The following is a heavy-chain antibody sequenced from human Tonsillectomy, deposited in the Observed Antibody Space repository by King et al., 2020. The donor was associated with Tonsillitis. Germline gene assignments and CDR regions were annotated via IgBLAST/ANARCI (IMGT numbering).Heavy chain of an antibody. J-gene: IGHJ3*02. D-gene: IGHD3-16*02. V-gene: IGHV1-69*12. CDR3: ARGGPLSNIFDI. CDR2: IIPIFGTT. Sequence: QLVQSGAEVKKPGSSVKVSCKASGGTFTTYAISWVRQAPGQGLEWMGGIIPIFGTTNYAQKFQGRVTITADEFTSTVYMEMSSLRSEDTAVYYCARGGPLSNIFDIWGQGTVVTVSS. CDR1: GGTFTTYA.